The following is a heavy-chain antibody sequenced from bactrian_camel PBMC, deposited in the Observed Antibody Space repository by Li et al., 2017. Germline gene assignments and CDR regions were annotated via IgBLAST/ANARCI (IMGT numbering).Heavy chain of an antibody. CDR2: INSGGGTT. V-gene: IGHV3S40*01. CDR3: AAASDYGLGTPFYTFGY. Sequence: VQLVESGGGLVQPGGSLRLSCEASGFTFSSNDMSWVRQVPGKGLEWVSTINSGGGTTYYADSVKDGFTISRDNAKNTLYLQMNSLKLEDTAVYYCAAASDYGLGTPFYTFGYWGQGTQFTFS. D-gene: IGHD5*01. J-gene: IGHJ6*01. CDR1: GFTFSSND.